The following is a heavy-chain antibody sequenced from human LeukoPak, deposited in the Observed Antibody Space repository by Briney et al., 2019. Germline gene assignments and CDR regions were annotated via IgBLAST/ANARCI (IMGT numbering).Heavy chain of an antibody. V-gene: IGHV3-21*01. D-gene: IGHD6-19*01. J-gene: IGHJ6*03. CDR1: GFTFGSHS. Sequence: GGSLRLSCAASGFTFGSHSMNWVRQAPGRGLEWVSSISSDTSYIYYADSVKGRFTISRDNAKNSLYLQMNSLRAEDTAVYYCARSSGWYHRGPDYYYYYMDVWGKGTTVTVS. CDR2: ISSDTSYI. CDR3: ARSSGWYHRGPDYYYYYMDV.